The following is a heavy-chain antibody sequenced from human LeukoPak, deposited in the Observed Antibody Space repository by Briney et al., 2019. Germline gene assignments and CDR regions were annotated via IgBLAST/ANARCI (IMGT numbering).Heavy chain of an antibody. J-gene: IGHJ4*02. CDR3: ARDPHSLDY. CDR1: GFSFSSYS. Sequence: GGSLRLSRTASGFSFSSYSMNWVRQAPGKGLEWVAYIAYTGTIHYADSVRGRFAISRDNAKSSLFLQLNSLRAEDTAVYYCARDPHSLDYWGQGTLVTVSS. V-gene: IGHV3-48*01. CDR2: IAYTGTI.